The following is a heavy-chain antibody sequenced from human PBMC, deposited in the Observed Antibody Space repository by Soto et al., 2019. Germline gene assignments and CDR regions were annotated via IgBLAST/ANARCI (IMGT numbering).Heavy chain of an antibody. CDR2: ISYDGSNK. CDR1: GFTFSSYG. CDR3: AKGRSVGFTYYYYGMDV. Sequence: PGGSLRLSCAASGFTFSSYGMHWVRQAPGKGLEWVAVISYDGSNKYYADSVKGRFTISRDNSKNTLYLQMNSLRAEDTAVYYCAKGRSVGFTYYYYGMDVWGQGTTVTVSS. D-gene: IGHD2-15*01. J-gene: IGHJ6*02. V-gene: IGHV3-30*18.